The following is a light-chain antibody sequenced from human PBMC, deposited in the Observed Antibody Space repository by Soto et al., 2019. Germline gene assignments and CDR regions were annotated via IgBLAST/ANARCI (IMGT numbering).Light chain of an antibody. CDR2: GAS. CDR3: QQYGSSRWK. J-gene: IGKJ1*01. CDR1: KRVSSSY. V-gene: IGKV3-20*01. Sequence: EIVLTQSPGTLSWSPGEIATLSCRSSKRVSSSYLAWYQQKPGQAPRLLIYGASSRATGIPDRFSGSGSGTDFTLTISRLEPEDFAVYYCQQYGSSRWKFGQGTKVEIK.